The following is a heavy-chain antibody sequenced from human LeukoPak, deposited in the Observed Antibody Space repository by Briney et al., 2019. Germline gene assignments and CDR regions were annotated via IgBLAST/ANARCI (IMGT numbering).Heavy chain of an antibody. Sequence: ASVKVSCKASGYTFTGYYMHWVRQAPGQGLEWMGWINPNSGGTNYAQKFQGRVTITADKSTSTAYMELSSLRSEDTAVYYCARSLGSGWAHDSSGYYYHWGQGTLVTVSS. CDR2: INPNSGGT. CDR1: GYTFTGYY. V-gene: IGHV1-2*02. CDR3: ARSLGSGWAHDSSGYYYH. D-gene: IGHD3-22*01. J-gene: IGHJ5*02.